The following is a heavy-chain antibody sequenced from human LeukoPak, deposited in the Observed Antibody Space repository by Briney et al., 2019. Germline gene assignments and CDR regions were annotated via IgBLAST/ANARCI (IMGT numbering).Heavy chain of an antibody. J-gene: IGHJ1*01. Sequence: QTGGSLRLSCAASGFTFSSYWMTWVRQAPGKGLEWVANIRPDGSGTYYVDSVKGRFTISRDNAKNSLYLQMNSLRTEDTAVYYCTRNRVAAAGDDWGQGTLVTVSS. CDR1: GFTFSSYW. CDR2: IRPDGSGT. D-gene: IGHD6-13*01. CDR3: TRNRVAAAGDD. V-gene: IGHV3-7*01.